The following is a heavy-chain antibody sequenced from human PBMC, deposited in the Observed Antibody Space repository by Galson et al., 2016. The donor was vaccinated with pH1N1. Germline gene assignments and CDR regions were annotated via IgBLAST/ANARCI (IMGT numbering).Heavy chain of an antibody. CDR1: GYSLTAYY. J-gene: IGHJ4*02. CDR3: ARDSCTGGSCYFVPDY. CDR2: INPNSRDT. D-gene: IGHD2-15*01. V-gene: IGHV1-2*02. Sequence: SVKVSCKASGYSLTAYYIHWLRQAPGQGPEWMGWINPNSRDTNYAQKYAQRFQDRVTMTRDTSISTAYMELTGLTSDDTAVYFCARDSCTGGSCYFVPDYWGQGTLVTVSS.